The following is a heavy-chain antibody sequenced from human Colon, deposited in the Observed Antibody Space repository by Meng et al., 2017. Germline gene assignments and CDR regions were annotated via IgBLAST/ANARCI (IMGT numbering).Heavy chain of an antibody. Sequence: LQRQESGPGLVRLSETLSLICSVSGGSVSSAGYQWSWIRQPPGKGLEWIGYASTNYNPSLKSRVTISVDTSKNQFSLRLTSVTAADTAVYYCARDHMGSLDYWGQGILVTVFS. V-gene: IGHV4-61*08. D-gene: IGHD1-26*01. J-gene: IGHJ4*02. CDR2: AST. CDR3: ARDHMGSLDY. CDR1: GGSVSSAGYQ.